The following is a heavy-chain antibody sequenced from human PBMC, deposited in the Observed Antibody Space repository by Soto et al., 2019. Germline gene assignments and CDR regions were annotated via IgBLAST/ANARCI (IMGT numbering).Heavy chain of an antibody. D-gene: IGHD5-18*01. Sequence: QVHLVESGGGLVKPGGSLRLSCAASGFIFGDYYMTWIRQAPGKGPECVSYISGDGSRLSYADSVKGRFTIARDNAQNSLYLQMNSLRAEDTAVYFCARRGYRHGFDYFYDNDFWGGGTGVTVSS. CDR3: ARRGYRHGFDYFYDNDF. V-gene: IGHV3-11*01. CDR1: GFIFGDYY. J-gene: IGHJ6*03. CDR2: ISGDGSRL.